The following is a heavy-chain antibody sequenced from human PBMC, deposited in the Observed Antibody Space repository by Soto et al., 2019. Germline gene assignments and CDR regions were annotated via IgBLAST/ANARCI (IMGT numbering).Heavy chain of an antibody. CDR2: ISSSSSYI. CDR1: GFTFSSYS. CDR3: ARVLTGPDGLDY. D-gene: IGHD2-15*01. J-gene: IGHJ4*02. Sequence: VGSLRLSCAASGFTFSSYSMNWVRQAPGKGLEWVSSISSSSSYIYYADSVKGRFTISRDNAKNSLYLQMNSLRAEDTAVYYCARVLTGPDGLDYWGQGTLVTVSS. V-gene: IGHV3-21*01.